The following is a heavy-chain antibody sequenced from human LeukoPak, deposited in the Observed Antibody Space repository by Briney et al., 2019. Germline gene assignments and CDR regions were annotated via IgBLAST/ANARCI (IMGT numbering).Heavy chain of an antibody. Sequence: GGSGRLFCAASGFTFSSYAMSWVRQAPGKGLEWVSYISSSSSIIYYTDSVKGRFTISRDNAKNSLYLQMNSLRAEDTAMYFCAGDDSSGYFFDFWGQGTLVTVSS. CDR3: AGDDSSGYFFDF. CDR2: ISSSSSII. J-gene: IGHJ4*02. V-gene: IGHV3-48*01. CDR1: GFTFSSYA. D-gene: IGHD3-22*01.